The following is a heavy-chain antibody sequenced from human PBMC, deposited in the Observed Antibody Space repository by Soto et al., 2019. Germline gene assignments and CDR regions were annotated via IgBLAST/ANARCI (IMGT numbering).Heavy chain of an antibody. Sequence: PQTLPPTSNVSGASMSSSGNYWVWIRQHPRKCLEWIGHIFYSGSTYYNPSLESRFTISVDTSENHFSLKLISVTAADTAVYYCAGYGEYEGGNIWGQGTMVT. CDR1: GASMSSSGNY. V-gene: IGHV4-31*03. CDR3: AGYGEYEGGNI. J-gene: IGHJ3*02. D-gene: IGHD4-17*01. CDR2: IFYSGST.